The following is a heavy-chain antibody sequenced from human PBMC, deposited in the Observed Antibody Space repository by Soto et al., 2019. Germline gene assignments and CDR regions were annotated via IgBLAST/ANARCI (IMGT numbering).Heavy chain of an antibody. CDR2: ISSSSSYI. V-gene: IGHV3-21*01. CDR3: ARGGGYSYGLEGYFDY. Sequence: GGSLRLSCAASGFTFSSYSMNWVRQAPGKGLEWVSSISSSSSYIYYADSVKGRFTISRDNAENSLYLQMNSLRAEDTAVYYCARGGGYSYGLEGYFDYWGQGTLVTVSS. J-gene: IGHJ4*02. CDR1: GFTFSSYS. D-gene: IGHD5-18*01.